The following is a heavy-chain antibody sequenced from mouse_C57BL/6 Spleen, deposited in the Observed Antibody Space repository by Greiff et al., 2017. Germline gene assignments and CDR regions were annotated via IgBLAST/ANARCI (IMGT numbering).Heavy chain of an antibody. CDR3: ARRNYSNYAWFAY. J-gene: IGHJ3*01. D-gene: IGHD2-5*01. CDR2: ISNGGGRP. Sequence: EVKVEESGGGLVQPGGSLKLSCAASGFTFSDYYMYWVRQTPEKRLEWVAYISNGGGRPYYPATVKGRFTISRDNAKNTLYLQMSRLKSEDTAKYYCARRNYSNYAWFAYWGKGTLVTVSA. CDR1: GFTFSDYY. V-gene: IGHV5-12*01.